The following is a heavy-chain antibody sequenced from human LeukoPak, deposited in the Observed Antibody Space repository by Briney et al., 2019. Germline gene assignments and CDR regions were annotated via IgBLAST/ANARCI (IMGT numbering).Heavy chain of an antibody. CDR2: MSYDGSNK. V-gene: IGHV3-30*03. CDR1: GFTFSRYG. D-gene: IGHD5-12*01. CDR3: ARDLRGNSGYDSVFDY. Sequence: GGSLRPSCAASGFTFSRYGMHWVRQAPGEGLEWVAGMSYDGSNKYSADSVKGRFTISRDNSKNTLYLQMNSLRVEDTAVYYCARDLRGNSGYDSVFDYWGQGTLVSVFS. J-gene: IGHJ4*02.